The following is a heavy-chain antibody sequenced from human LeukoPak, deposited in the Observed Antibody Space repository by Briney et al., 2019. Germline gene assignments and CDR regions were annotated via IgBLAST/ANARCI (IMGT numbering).Heavy chain of an antibody. CDR1: GGSISSYY. D-gene: IGHD4-23*01. CDR2: IYYSGST. Sequence: PSETLSLTCTVSGGSISSYYWSWIRQPPGKGLEWIGYIYYSGSTNYNPSLKSRVTISVDTSKNQFSLKLSSVTAADTAVYYCASYGGNGTSFDYWGQGTLVTVSS. V-gene: IGHV4-59*12. CDR3: ASYGGNGTSFDY. J-gene: IGHJ4*02.